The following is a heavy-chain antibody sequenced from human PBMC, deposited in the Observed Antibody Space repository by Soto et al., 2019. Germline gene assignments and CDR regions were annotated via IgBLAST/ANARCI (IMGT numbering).Heavy chain of an antibody. Sequence: GGSLRLSCAASGFTFSSYAMSWVRQAPGKGLEWVSAISGRGGRTYYADSVKARFTSTRDNSKKTLYLQMNSVRAEDTAVYYCAKYLTDPLPRIQLWLPDYWGQGTLVTVSS. J-gene: IGHJ4*02. CDR1: GFTFSSYA. CDR3: AKYLTDPLPRIQLWLPDY. CDR2: ISGRGGRT. V-gene: IGHV3-23*01. D-gene: IGHD5-18*01.